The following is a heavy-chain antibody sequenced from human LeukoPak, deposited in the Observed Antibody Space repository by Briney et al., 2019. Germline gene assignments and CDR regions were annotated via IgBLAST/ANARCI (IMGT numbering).Heavy chain of an antibody. CDR2: IFYSGST. CDR1: GGSFSGYY. CDR3: ARHHYYDSSGYLFWFDP. D-gene: IGHD3-22*01. J-gene: IGHJ5*02. Sequence: SETLSLTCAVYGGSFSGYYWGWIRQPPGKGLEWIGSIFYSGSTYYNPSLKSRVTISVDTSKNQFSLKLSSVTAADTAVYYCARHHYYDSSGYLFWFDPWGQGTLVTVSS. V-gene: IGHV4-34*12.